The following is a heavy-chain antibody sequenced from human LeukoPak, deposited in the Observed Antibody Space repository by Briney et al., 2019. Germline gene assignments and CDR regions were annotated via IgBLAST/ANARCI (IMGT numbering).Heavy chain of an antibody. Sequence: PGGSLRLSCAASGFTFSSYAMSWVRQAPGKGLEWVAVISYDGSNKYYADSVKGRFTISRDNSKNTLYLQMNSLRAEDTAVYYCAKESDSSGYYYYYFDDWGQGTLVTVSS. D-gene: IGHD3-22*01. CDR3: AKESDSSGYYYYYFDD. V-gene: IGHV3-30-3*01. CDR2: ISYDGSNK. J-gene: IGHJ4*02. CDR1: GFTFSSYA.